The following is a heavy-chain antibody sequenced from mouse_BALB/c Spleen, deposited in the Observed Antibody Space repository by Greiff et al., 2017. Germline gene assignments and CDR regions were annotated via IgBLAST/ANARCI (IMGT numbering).Heavy chain of an antibody. D-gene: IGHD1-3*01. V-gene: IGHV3-8*02. CDR3: ARYKGGDGNCEAMDY. CDR1: GASITGVY. Sequence: EVRLVESGPSLVKPSQTLSCTCSVTGASITGVYWTWFRKFPGKTLEYMGYISYSDSTYYTPSRKSQISITRDTTKNPYYLQLNSVTTENTATYYCARYKGGDGNCEAMDYWGQGTSVTVSS. J-gene: IGHJ4*01. CDR2: ISYSDST.